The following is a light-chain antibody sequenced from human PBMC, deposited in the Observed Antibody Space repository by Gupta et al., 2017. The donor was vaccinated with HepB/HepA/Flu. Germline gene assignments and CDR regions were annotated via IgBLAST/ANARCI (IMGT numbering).Light chain of an antibody. CDR1: SSDVGSYNL. V-gene: IGLV2-23*02. CDR2: EVS. CDR3: CSYAGSSTVV. J-gene: IGLJ2*01. Sequence: QSAPTQPASVSGSARQSITTSCTGTSSDVGSYNLVSWYQQHPGKAPKLMIYEVSKRPSGVSNRFSGSKSGNTASLTISGLQAEDEADYYCCSYAGSSTVVFGGGTKLTVL.